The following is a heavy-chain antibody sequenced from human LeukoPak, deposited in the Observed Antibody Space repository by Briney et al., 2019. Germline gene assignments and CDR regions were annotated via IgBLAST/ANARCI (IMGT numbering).Heavy chain of an antibody. V-gene: IGHV3-33*01. J-gene: IGHJ3*02. Sequence: GRSLRLSCAASGSTFSRYGMHWVRQALGKGLEWVAVIWYDGSNKDYADSVKGRFTISRDNSKNTLYLQMNSLSAEDTAIYYCAREPYYNAGTYFPIWGQGTMVTVSS. CDR2: IWYDGSNK. D-gene: IGHD3-10*01. CDR1: GSTFSRYG. CDR3: AREPYYNAGTYFPI.